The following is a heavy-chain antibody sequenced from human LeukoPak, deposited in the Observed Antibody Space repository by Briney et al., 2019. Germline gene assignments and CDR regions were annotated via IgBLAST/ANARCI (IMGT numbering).Heavy chain of an antibody. CDR3: AKAKNYSGYLYFDY. V-gene: IGHV3-23*01. J-gene: IGHJ4*02. D-gene: IGHD5-12*01. Sequence: PGGSLRLSCAASGFTFSSYAMSWVRQAPAKGLEWVSAISGSGGSTYYADSVKGRFTISRDNSKNTLYLQMNSLRAEDTAVYYCAKAKNYSGYLYFDYWGQGTLVTVSS. CDR1: GFTFSSYA. CDR2: ISGSGGST.